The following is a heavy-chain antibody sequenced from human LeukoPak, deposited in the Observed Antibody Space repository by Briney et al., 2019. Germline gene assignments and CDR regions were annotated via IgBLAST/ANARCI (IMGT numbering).Heavy chain of an antibody. Sequence: GGSLRLSCAASGFTVSSNFMSWVRQAPGKGLEWVSIIYSDSTTYYADSVKGRFTISRDNSKNTLFFQMDSLRAEDTAVYYCARDRGSYGEGFFDHWGQGTLVTVSS. V-gene: IGHV3-53*01. CDR2: IYSDSTT. D-gene: IGHD1-26*01. J-gene: IGHJ4*02. CDR3: ARDRGSYGEGFFDH. CDR1: GFTVSSNF.